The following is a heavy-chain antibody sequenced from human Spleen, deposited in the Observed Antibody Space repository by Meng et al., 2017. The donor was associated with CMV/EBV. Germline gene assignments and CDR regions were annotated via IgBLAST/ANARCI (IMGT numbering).Heavy chain of an antibody. CDR2: ISSSTNAI. CDR1: GFTFRSYW. V-gene: IGHV3-21*01. D-gene: IGHD3-22*01. Sequence: GESLKISCAASGFTFRSYWMSWVRQAPGKGLEWVSSISSSTNAIYYADSLKGRFTVSRDNAKNSLYLQMDSLRAEDTAVYYCARERSGYYYYFDSWGQGTPVTVSS. J-gene: IGHJ4*02. CDR3: ARERSGYYYYFDS.